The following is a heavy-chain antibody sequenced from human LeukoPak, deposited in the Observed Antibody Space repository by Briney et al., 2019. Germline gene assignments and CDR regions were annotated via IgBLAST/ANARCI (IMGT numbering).Heavy chain of an antibody. CDR2: MNPDGTDI. D-gene: IGHD4-23*01. J-gene: IGHJ4*02. CDR3: ARDKEDDHGGSTFDY. V-gene: IGHV3-74*01. CDR1: GFTFSRYW. Sequence: PGGSLRLSCAASGFTFSRYWMHWVRQPPGKGPVWVSRMNPDGTDIRYADSVKGRFTISRDNAKSTLYLQMNSLRAEDTAVYYCARDKEDDHGGSTFDYWGQGTLVTVSS.